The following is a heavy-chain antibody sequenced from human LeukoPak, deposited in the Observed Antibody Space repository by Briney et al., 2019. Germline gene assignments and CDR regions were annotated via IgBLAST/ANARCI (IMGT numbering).Heavy chain of an antibody. CDR1: GFTFSSYE. J-gene: IGHJ4*02. Sequence: PGGSLRLSCAASGFTFSSYEMNWVRQAPGKGLEWVSYISSSGRTKYYADSVKGRFTISRDNAKNSLYLEMNSLRGEDTAFYYCARESNDILTGYPLDYWGQGTLVTVSS. CDR3: ARESNDILTGYPLDY. D-gene: IGHD3-9*01. CDR2: ISSSGRTK. V-gene: IGHV3-48*03.